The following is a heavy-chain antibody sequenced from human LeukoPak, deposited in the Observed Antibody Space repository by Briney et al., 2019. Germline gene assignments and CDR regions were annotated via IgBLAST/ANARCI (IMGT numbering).Heavy chain of an antibody. J-gene: IGHJ4*02. D-gene: IGHD3-9*01. V-gene: IGHV5-51*01. Sequence: GESLKISCKGSGYSFTSYWIGWVRQMPGKGLEWMGIIYPGDSDTRYSPSFQGQVTISADKSSSTAYLQWSGLKASDTAIYYCARLYSSYEIGHFDYWAQGTLVTVSS. CDR2: IYPGDSDT. CDR1: GYSFTSYW. CDR3: ARLYSSYEIGHFDY.